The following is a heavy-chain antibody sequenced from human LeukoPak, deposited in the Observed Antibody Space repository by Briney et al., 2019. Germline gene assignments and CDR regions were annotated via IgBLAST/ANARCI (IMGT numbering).Heavy chain of an antibody. CDR2: ISHSGST. CDR1: GGSFSGYY. Sequence: SETLSLTCAVYGGSFSGYYWSWIRQPPGKGLEWIGEISHSGSTNYNPSLKSRVTISVDTSKNQFSLKLSSVTAADTAVYYCARARDTIFGVVIKPRDAFDIWGQGTMVTVSS. D-gene: IGHD3-3*01. CDR3: ARARDTIFGVVIKPRDAFDI. V-gene: IGHV4-34*01. J-gene: IGHJ3*02.